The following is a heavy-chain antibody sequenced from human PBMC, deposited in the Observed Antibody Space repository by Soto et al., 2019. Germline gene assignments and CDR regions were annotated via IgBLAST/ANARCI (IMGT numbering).Heavy chain of an antibody. D-gene: IGHD1-1*01. CDR2: IIGSCGSS. V-gene: IGHV3-23*01. Sequence: GAPTLSCAPSGFTVCRSATSWVRHAPRKRLDGVYAIIGSCGSSYYADSVKGRFTISRDNSKNTVYLQLNSLKAEDTAVYYCAKDLGWNPVRTYYYYYYGMDVWGQATTVTVAS. CDR1: GFTVCRSA. J-gene: IGHJ6*01. CDR3: AKDLGWNPVRTYYYYYYGMDV.